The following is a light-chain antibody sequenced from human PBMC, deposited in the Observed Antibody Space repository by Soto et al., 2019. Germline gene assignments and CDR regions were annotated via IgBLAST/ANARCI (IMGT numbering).Light chain of an antibody. CDR3: YQYGSSPPLT. CDR1: QSVSSSY. CDR2: GAS. V-gene: IGKV3-20*01. Sequence: EIVLTQSPGTLSLSPGERATLSCRASQSVSSSYLAWYQQKPGQAPRLLIYGASSRATGIPDRFSGSGSGTDFTLTISRLEPEDVGVDYCYQYGSSPPLTFGQGTKVEIK. J-gene: IGKJ1*01.